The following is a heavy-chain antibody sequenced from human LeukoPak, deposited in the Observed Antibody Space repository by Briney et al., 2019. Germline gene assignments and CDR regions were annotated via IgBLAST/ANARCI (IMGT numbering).Heavy chain of an antibody. J-gene: IGHJ3*02. V-gene: IGHV3-72*01. CDR1: GFTFSDHY. CDR2: TRNKANSYTT. D-gene: IGHD2-2*01. CDR3: ARGQYCSSTSCYGTDAFDI. Sequence: GRSLRLSCAASGFTFSDHYMDWVRQAPGKGLEWVGRTRNKANSYTTEYAASVKGRFTISRDDSKNSLYLQMNSLKTEDTAVYYCARGQYCSSTSCYGTDAFDIWGQGTMVTVSS.